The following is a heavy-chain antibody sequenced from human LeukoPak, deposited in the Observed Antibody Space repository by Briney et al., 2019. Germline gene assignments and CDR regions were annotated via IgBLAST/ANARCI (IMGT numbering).Heavy chain of an antibody. D-gene: IGHD3-22*01. CDR1: GFTFSNAW. Sequence: GGSLRLSCATSGFTFSNAWMSWVRQAPGKGLEWVSAISGSGGNTYYADSVKGRFTISRDNSRNTLYLQMNSLRAEDTAVYFCAKGLSDSSAPMDYWGQGTLVTVSS. CDR2: ISGSGGNT. V-gene: IGHV3-23*01. CDR3: AKGLSDSSAPMDY. J-gene: IGHJ4*02.